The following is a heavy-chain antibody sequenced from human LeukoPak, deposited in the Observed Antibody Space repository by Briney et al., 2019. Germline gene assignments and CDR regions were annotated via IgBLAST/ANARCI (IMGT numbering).Heavy chain of an antibody. Sequence: GGSLRLSCAASGFTFSDYYMSWIRQAPGRGLEWVSYISSSGSTIYYADSVKGRFTTSRDNAKNSLYLQMNSLRAEDTAVYYCAREMWRGFVDYWGQGTLVTVSS. V-gene: IGHV3-11*01. J-gene: IGHJ4*02. CDR1: GFTFSDYY. CDR3: AREMWRGFVDY. CDR2: ISSSGSTI. D-gene: IGHD3-3*01.